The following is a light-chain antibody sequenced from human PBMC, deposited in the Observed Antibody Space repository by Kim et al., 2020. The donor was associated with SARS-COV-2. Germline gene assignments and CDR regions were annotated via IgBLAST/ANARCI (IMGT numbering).Light chain of an antibody. V-gene: IGKV1-9*01. CDR1: QVMNNF. J-gene: IGKJ2*01. Sequence: SASVGDKDTITGRASQVMNNFLAWYQQKPGKAPKLLIYDTSILESGIPSRFSGSGSGTEFTLTIGSLQPEDYATYYCQQFHMYPFTFGQGTKLEI. CDR2: DTS. CDR3: QQFHMYPFT.